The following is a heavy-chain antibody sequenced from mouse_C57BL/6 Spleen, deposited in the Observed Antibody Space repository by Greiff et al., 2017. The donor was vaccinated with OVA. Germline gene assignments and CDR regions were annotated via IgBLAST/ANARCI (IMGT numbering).Heavy chain of an antibody. J-gene: IGHJ3*01. D-gene: IGHD2-1*01. V-gene: IGHV1-80*01. Sequence: VQLQQSGAELVKPGASVKISCKASGYAFSSYWMNWVKRRPGKGLEWIGQIYPGDGDTNYNGKFKGKATLTADKSSSTAYMQLSSLTSEDSAVYFCARSSLTGNFAYWGQGTLVTVSA. CDR1: GYAFSSYW. CDR3: ARSSLTGNFAY. CDR2: IYPGDGDT.